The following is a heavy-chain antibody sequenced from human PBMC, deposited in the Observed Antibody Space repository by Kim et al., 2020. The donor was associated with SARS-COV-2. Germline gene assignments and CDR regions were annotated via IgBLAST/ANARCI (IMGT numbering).Heavy chain of an antibody. CDR1: GFTFDDYA. V-gene: IGHV3-9*01. CDR2: ISWNSGSI. J-gene: IGHJ4*02. Sequence: GGSLRLSCAASGFTFDDYAMHWVRQAPGKGLEWVSGISWNSGSIGYADSVKGRFTISRDNAKNSLYLQMNSLRAEDTALYYCAKSFRGIVVVKGPGFDYWGQGTLVTVSS. CDR3: AKSFRGIVVVKGPGFDY. D-gene: IGHD3-22*01.